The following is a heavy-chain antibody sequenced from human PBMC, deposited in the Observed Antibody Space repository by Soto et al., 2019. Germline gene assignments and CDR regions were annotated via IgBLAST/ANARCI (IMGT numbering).Heavy chain of an antibody. CDR2: IGGSTGST. V-gene: IGHV3-23*01. Sequence: EVQLLESGGGLVQPGGSLRLSCAASGFTFSNYAMSWVRQAPGKGLEWVSSIGGSTGSTYYADSVKGRFAISRDNSVNTLYLHMSSLRPEDTAVYFCAKEYYDFVSAYTGVYFDSWGQGVLVTVSS. CDR3: AKEYYDFVSAYTGVYFDS. CDR1: GFTFSNYA. D-gene: IGHD3-3*01. J-gene: IGHJ4*02.